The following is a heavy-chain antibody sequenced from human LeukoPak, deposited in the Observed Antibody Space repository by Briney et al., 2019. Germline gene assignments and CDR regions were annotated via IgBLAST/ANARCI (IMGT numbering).Heavy chain of an antibody. Sequence: SETLSLTCTVSGDSISSYYWSWIRQPPGKGLEWIGYIYYSGSTEYNPSLKSRVTILVDTSKNQFSLKLSSVTAADTAVYFCPRGQGSTWTGWFDPWGQGTRVTVSS. J-gene: IGHJ5*02. D-gene: IGHD6-13*01. CDR2: IYYSGST. V-gene: IGHV4-59*01. CDR3: PRGQGSTWTGWFDP. CDR1: GDSISSYY.